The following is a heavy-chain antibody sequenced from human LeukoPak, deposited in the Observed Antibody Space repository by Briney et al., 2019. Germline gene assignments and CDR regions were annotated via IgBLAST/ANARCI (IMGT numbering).Heavy chain of an antibody. J-gene: IGHJ4*02. D-gene: IGHD1-7*01. CDR1: GGTFSSYA. CDR3: ATGSNWNYGRLYY. V-gene: IGHV1-69*06. Sequence: SVKVSCKASGGTFSSYAISWVRQAPGQGLEWMGRIIPIFGTANYAQKFQGRVTITADKSTSTAYMELSSLRSEDTAVYYCATGSNWNYGRLYYWGQGTLVTVSS. CDR2: IIPIFGTA.